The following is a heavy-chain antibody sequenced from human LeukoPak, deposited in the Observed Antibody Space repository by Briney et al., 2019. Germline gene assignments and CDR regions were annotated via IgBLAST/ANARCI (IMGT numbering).Heavy chain of an antibody. D-gene: IGHD5-18*01. J-gene: IGHJ5*02. CDR1: GFTFSTYS. CDR3: ARAYSYGYVRTPGWFDP. Sequence: PGGSLRLSCAASGFTFSTYSMNWVRQAPGKGLEWVSYITFSSSIIYYADSVKGRFTISRDNAKNSLYLQMNSLRAEDTAVYYCARAYSYGYVRTPGWFDPWGQGTLVTVSS. V-gene: IGHV3-48*01. CDR2: ITFSSSII.